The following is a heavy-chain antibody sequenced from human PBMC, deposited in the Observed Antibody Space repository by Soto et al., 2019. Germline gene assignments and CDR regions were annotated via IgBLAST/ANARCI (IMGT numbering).Heavy chain of an antibody. D-gene: IGHD4-17*01. CDR1: GFTFSSYA. CDR2: ISGSGGST. CDR3: AKGVSKVDYESMDY. Sequence: GGSLRLSCAASGFTFSSYAMSWVRQAPGKGLEWVSAISGSGGSTYYADSVKGRFTISRDNSKNTLYLQMNSLRAEDTAVYYCAKGVSKVDYESMDYWGQGTLVTVSS. J-gene: IGHJ4*02. V-gene: IGHV3-23*01.